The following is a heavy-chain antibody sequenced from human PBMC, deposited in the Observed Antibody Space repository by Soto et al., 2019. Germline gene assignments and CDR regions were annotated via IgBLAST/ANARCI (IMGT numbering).Heavy chain of an antibody. CDR2: VSTTSTYM. Sequence: EVQLVESGGGLVKPGGSLRLSCAASGFTFSSYSMDWVRQAPGKGLEWVSSVSTTSTYMYYADSVQGRFTISRDNAKNSLYLQMNSLRAEDTAVYYCARAASYSALTLDGTLDYWGLGTLVTVSS. D-gene: IGHD2-15*01. CDR1: GFTFSSYS. J-gene: IGHJ4*02. V-gene: IGHV3-21*04. CDR3: ARAASYSALTLDGTLDY.